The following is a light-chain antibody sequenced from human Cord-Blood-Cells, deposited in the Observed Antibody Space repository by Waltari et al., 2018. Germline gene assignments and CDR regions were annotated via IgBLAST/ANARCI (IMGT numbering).Light chain of an antibody. CDR3: QSADSSGTYVV. Sequence: SYELTQPPSVSVSPGQTARITCSGDALPKQYAYWYQQKPGQAPVLVIYKDSERPSGIPGRFSGSSSGTTVTLTISGGQAEDEADYYCQSADSSGTYVVFGGGTKLTVL. V-gene: IGLV3-25*03. CDR1: ALPKQY. CDR2: KDS. J-gene: IGLJ2*01.